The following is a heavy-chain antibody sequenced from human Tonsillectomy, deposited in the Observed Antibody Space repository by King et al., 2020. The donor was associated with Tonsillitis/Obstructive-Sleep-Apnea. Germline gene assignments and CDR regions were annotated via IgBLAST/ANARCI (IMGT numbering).Heavy chain of an antibody. Sequence: VQLVESGAEVKKPGASVKVSCKASGYTFTSYGISWVRQAPGQGLEWMGWISAYNGNTNYAQKLQGRVTMTTDTSTSTAYMELRSLGSDDTAVYYCARGRADIVVVPAAMSLSSGYYYAIDYWGQGTLVTVSS. D-gene: IGHD2-2*01. CDR1: GYTFTSYG. V-gene: IGHV1-18*01. CDR2: ISAYNGNT. J-gene: IGHJ4*02. CDR3: ARGRADIVVVPAAMSLSSGYYYAIDY.